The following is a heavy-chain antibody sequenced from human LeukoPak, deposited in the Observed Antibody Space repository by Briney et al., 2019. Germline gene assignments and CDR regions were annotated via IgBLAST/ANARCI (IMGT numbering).Heavy chain of an antibody. V-gene: IGHV1-2*02. D-gene: IGHD2-2*01. CDR3: ARGDCSSTSCYAY. Sequence: ASVTVSCTASGYTFTGYYMHWVRQAPGQGLEWMGWINPNNGGTNYAQKFQGRVTMTRDTSISTAYMELSRLRSDDTAVYYCARGDCSSTSCYAYWGQGTLVTVSS. J-gene: IGHJ4*02. CDR1: GYTFTGYY. CDR2: INPNNGGT.